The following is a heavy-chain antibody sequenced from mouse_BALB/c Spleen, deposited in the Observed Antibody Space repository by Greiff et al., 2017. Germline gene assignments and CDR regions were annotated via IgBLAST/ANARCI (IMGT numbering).Heavy chain of an antibody. CDR2: IYPGDGDT. Sequence: QVQLQQSGAELARPGASVKLSCKASGYTFTSYWMQWVKQRPGQGLEWIGAIYPGDGDTRYTQKFKGKATLTADKSSSTAYMQLSSLASEDSAVYYCARSESFDYWGQGTTLTVSS. CDR3: ARSESFDY. J-gene: IGHJ2*01. CDR1: GYTFTSYW. V-gene: IGHV1-87*01.